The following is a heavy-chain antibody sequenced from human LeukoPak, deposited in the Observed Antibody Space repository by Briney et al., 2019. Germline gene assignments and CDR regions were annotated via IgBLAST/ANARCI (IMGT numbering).Heavy chain of an antibody. V-gene: IGHV3-48*03. D-gene: IGHD1-1*01. Sequence: PGGSLRLSCVASGFTFSSYEMNWVRQVPGKALEWVSYIDFGGRIMNYADHVKGRFTISRDNAKNSVYLQMNSLRAEDTAVYYCARGIGLERRYFQFDYWGQGILVTVSS. CDR1: GFTFSSYE. CDR2: IDFGGRIM. J-gene: IGHJ4*02. CDR3: ARGIGLERRYFQFDY.